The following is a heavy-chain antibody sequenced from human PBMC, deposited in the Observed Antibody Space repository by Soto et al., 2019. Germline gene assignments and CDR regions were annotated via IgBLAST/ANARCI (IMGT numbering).Heavy chain of an antibody. J-gene: IGHJ4*02. D-gene: IGHD3-22*01. Sequence: SLRLSCEVSGFTFSAYGMHWVRPAPGKGLEWVAAISHDGTNKNYGDSVKGRFTISRDNSKKTLYLQMNSLRPEDTALYYCAKDEYYYSRSGYYIFDSWGQGTLVTVSS. V-gene: IGHV3-30*18. CDR1: GFTFSAYG. CDR3: AKDEYYYSRSGYYIFDS. CDR2: ISHDGTNK.